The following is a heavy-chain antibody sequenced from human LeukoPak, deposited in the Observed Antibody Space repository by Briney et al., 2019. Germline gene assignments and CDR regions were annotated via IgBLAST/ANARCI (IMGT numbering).Heavy chain of an antibody. CDR2: ISSNGGST. Sequence: PGGSLRLSCAASGFSFSSYAMHWVRQAPGKGLEYISAISSNGGSTYYANSVKDRFTISRDDSKNALYLQMGSLRAEDMAVYYCARPRGSFRPYYFDYWGQGTLVTVSS. J-gene: IGHJ4*02. CDR1: GFSFSSYA. CDR3: ARPRGSFRPYYFDY. V-gene: IGHV3-64*01. D-gene: IGHD1-26*01.